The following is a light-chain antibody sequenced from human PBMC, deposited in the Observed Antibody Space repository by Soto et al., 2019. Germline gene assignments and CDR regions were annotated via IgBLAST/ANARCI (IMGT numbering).Light chain of an antibody. CDR1: QSLLHSDGNTY. Sequence: DIVLTQSPLSLPVTLGQSASISCRSSQSLLHSDGNTYLNWLQQRPGQSPRRLIYKVSNRDSGVPDRFSGSGSGTDFTLTISRVEAEDVGVYYCMQGTQWPRAFGQGTKVEI. CDR3: MQGTQWPRA. V-gene: IGKV2-30*02. J-gene: IGKJ1*01. CDR2: KVS.